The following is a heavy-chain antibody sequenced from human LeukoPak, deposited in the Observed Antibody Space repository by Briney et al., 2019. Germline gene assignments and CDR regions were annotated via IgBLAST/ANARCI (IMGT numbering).Heavy chain of an antibody. V-gene: IGHV4-34*01. D-gene: IGHD1-26*01. CDR3: ARYSGSYSDFDY. J-gene: IGHJ4*02. CDR1: GGSFSGYY. CDR2: INHSGST. Sequence: KPSETLSLTCAVCGGSFSGYYWSWIRQPPGKGLEWIGEINHSGSTNYNPSLKSRVTISVDTSKNQFSLKLSSVTAADTAVYYCARYSGSYSDFDYWGQGTLVTVSS.